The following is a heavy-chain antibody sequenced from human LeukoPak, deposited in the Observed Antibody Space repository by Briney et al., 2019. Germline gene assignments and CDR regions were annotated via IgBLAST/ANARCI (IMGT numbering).Heavy chain of an antibody. CDR1: GGSFSGYY. D-gene: IGHD2-2*01. Sequence: SETLSLTCAVYGGSFSGYYWSWIRQPPGKGLEWIGKINHSGSTNYNPSLKSRVTISVDTSKNQFSLKLSSVTAADTAVYYCARGRVVVPAAIHPGWYFQHWSQGTLVTDSS. V-gene: IGHV4-34*01. CDR3: ARGRVVVPAAIHPGWYFQH. J-gene: IGHJ1*01. CDR2: INHSGST.